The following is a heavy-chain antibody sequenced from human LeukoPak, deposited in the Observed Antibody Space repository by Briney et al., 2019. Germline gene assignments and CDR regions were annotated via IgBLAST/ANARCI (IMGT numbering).Heavy chain of an antibody. V-gene: IGHV1-2*02. D-gene: IGHD2-2*01. CDR1: GYTFTGYY. J-gene: IGHJ4*02. Sequence: ASVKVSCKASGYTFTGYYIHWVRQAPGEGLGWVGWIYPNSGDTYYAQKFHGRVTMTRDTSINTAYMELSRLTPDDTGVYFCASPPHDLVSAAPFDYWGQGTLVTVSS. CDR2: IYPNSGDT. CDR3: ASPPHDLVSAAPFDY.